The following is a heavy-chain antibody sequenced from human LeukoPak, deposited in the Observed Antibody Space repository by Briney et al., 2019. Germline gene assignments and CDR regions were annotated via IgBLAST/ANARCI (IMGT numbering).Heavy chain of an antibody. Sequence: GGSLRLSCAASGFTFSSYAVSWVRQAPGKELEWVSIISGNGGVTYYADSVKGRFTISRDNSKNTLYLQMNGLRVEDTAVYYCVRGASGPFYRYGMDVWGQGTAVTVSS. D-gene: IGHD6-25*01. CDR2: ISGNGGVT. CDR3: VRGASGPFYRYGMDV. CDR1: GFTFSSYA. J-gene: IGHJ6*02. V-gene: IGHV3-23*01.